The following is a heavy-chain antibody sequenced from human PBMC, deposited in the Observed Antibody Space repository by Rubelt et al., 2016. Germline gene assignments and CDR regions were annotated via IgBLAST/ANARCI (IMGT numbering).Heavy chain of an antibody. V-gene: IGHV3-23*04. Sequence: DVQLVESGGALVQPGGSLRLSCAASGFTFSSYAMSWVRQAPGKGLEWPSSVIDGGDIRYYAGFEKGRFNISRDNSKNTLSLQRKGLRTEDTAVYYCAKPMNRWTRYGLDVWGQGTTVTVSS. CDR3: AKPMNRWTRYGLDV. J-gene: IGHJ6*02. CDR1: GFTFSSYA. CDR2: VIDGGDIR. D-gene: IGHD1-14*01.